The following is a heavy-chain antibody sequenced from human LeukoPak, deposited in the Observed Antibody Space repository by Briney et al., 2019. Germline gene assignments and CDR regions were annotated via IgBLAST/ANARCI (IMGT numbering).Heavy chain of an antibody. CDR1: GGSISSGGYS. J-gene: IGHJ1*01. V-gene: IGHV4-30-2*01. D-gene: IGHD6-13*01. CDR3: ARVAAGIGFFQH. Sequence: PSETLSLTCAVSGGSISSGGYSWSWIRQPPGKGLEWIGYIYHSGSTYYNPSLKSRVTISVDTSKNQLSLKLSSVTAADTAVYYCARVAAGIGFFQHWGQGTLVTVSS. CDR2: IYHSGST.